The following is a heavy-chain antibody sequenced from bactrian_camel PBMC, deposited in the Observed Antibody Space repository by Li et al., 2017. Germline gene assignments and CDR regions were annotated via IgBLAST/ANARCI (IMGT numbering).Heavy chain of an antibody. D-gene: IGHD2*01. V-gene: IGHV3S40*01. CDR3: AADRSGYCVSYDY. CDR1: GFTFSSYD. J-gene: IGHJ4*01. Sequence: VQLVESGGGLVQPGGSLRISCAASGFTFSSYDMIWVRQAPGKGLEWVSTIESGGRVTYYADSAKGRFAISRDAAKNTLYLQMNNLKPEDTAVYYCAADRSGYCVSYDYWGQGTQVTVS. CDR2: IESGGRVT.